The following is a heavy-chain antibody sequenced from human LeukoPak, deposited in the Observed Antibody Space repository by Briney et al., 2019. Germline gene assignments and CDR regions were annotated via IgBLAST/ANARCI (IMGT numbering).Heavy chain of an antibody. Sequence: ASVKVSCKSSLYSLSNYGFNWVRQAPGQGLEWMGWINSYKGNTNYAQKLQGRVTMTTDTSTSIAYMELRSLRSDDTAVYYCARYPLSYSSNWHYYFDYWGQGTLVTVSS. V-gene: IGHV1-18*01. CDR3: ARYPLSYSSNWHYYFDY. D-gene: IGHD6-13*01. CDR2: INSYKGNT. J-gene: IGHJ4*02. CDR1: LYSLSNYG.